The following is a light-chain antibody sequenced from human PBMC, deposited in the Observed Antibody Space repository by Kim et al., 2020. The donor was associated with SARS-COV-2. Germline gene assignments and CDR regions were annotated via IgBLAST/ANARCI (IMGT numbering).Light chain of an antibody. J-gene: IGLJ2*01. CDR1: SGSIDDNY. CDR2: EDD. Sequence: NFMLTQPHSVSESPGKTVTISCTRSSGSIDDNYVQWYQQRPGGVPTTVIYEDDQRHSGVSDRFSGSIDNSSNSASLTISGLKTEDEADYYCQSYNRSYVVFGGGTQLTVL. CDR3: QSYNRSYVV. V-gene: IGLV6-57*04.